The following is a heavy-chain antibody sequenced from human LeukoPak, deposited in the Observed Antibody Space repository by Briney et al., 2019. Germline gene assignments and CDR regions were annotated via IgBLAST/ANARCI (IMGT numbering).Heavy chain of an antibody. J-gene: IGHJ3*02. D-gene: IGHD3-22*01. V-gene: IGHV3-7*01. CDR2: IKQDGSEK. CDR3: ARVMIVVASIAFDI. Sequence: GGSLRLFCAASGFTFSNYAMSWVRQAPGKGLEWVANIKQDGSEKYYVDSVKGRFTISRDNAKNSLYLQMNSLRAEDTAVYYCARVMIVVASIAFDIWGQGTMVTVSS. CDR1: GFTFSNYA.